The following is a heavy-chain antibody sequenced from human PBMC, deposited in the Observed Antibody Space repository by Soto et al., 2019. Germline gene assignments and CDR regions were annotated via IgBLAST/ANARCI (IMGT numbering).Heavy chain of an antibody. CDR2: IWYDGSNK. J-gene: IGHJ4*02. D-gene: IGHD3-22*01. Sequence: GGSLRLSCAASGFTFSSYGMHWVRQAPGKGLEWVAVIWYDGSNKYYADSVKGRFTISRDNSKNTLYLQMNSLRAEDTAVYYCARDGKNRSGEMATEIRYYFDYWGQGTLVTVSS. CDR1: GFTFSSYG. V-gene: IGHV3-33*01. CDR3: ARDGKNRSGEMATEIRYYFDY.